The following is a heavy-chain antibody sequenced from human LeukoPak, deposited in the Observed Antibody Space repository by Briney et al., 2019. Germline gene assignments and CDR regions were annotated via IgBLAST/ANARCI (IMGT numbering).Heavy chain of an antibody. J-gene: IGHJ4*02. CDR2: INHSGST. CDR3: ARVGKIPYYYDSSGSLYYFDY. Sequence: SETLSLTCAVYGGSFSGYYWSWIRQPPGKGLEWIGEINHSGSTNYNPSLKSRVTISVDTSKNQFSLKLSSVTAADTAVYYCARVGKIPYYYDSSGSLYYFDYWGQGTLATVSS. V-gene: IGHV4-34*01. CDR1: GGSFSGYY. D-gene: IGHD3-22*01.